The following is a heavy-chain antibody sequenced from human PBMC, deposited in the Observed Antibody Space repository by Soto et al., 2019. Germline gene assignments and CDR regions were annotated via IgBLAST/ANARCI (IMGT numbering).Heavy chain of an antibody. D-gene: IGHD3-3*01. J-gene: IGHJ5*02. CDR2: IYYSGST. CDR1: GGSIISSSYY. CDR3: ATSDSNDYVFWSGSWFEL. V-gene: IGHV4-39*01. Sequence: TSVTICLTCTVAGGSIISSSYYCGWIRQPPGKGLEWIGSIYYSGSTYYNPSLKSRVTISVDTSKNQFSLKLSSVTAADTAVYYCATSDSNDYVFWSGSWFELWGHGSLVTVSS.